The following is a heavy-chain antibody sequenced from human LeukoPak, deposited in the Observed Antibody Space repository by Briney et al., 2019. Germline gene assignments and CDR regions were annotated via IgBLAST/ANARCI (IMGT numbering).Heavy chain of an antibody. CDR2: ISAYNGNT. Sequence: ASVKVSCKASGYTFTSYGISWVRQAPGQGLEWMGWISAYNGNTNYAQKLQGRVTMTTDTSTSTAYMELRSLRSDDTAVYYCARSLGYYDSSGYYLNYYYCYYMDVWGKGTTVTVSS. D-gene: IGHD3-22*01. CDR3: ARSLGYYDSSGYYLNYYYCYYMDV. J-gene: IGHJ6*03. V-gene: IGHV1-18*01. CDR1: GYTFTSYG.